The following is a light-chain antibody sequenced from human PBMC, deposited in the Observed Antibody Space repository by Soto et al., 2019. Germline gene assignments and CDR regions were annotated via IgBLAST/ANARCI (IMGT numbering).Light chain of an antibody. CDR2: GNS. CDR3: QSYDSSLSGYF. Sequence: QSVLTQPPSVSGAPGQRVTISCTGSSSNIGAGYDVHWYQQLPGTAPKLLIYGNSNRPSGVPDRFSGSKSGTSVSLAITGLQAEDEADYCCQSYDSSLSGYFVGNWTKLTVL. CDR1: SSNIGAGYD. V-gene: IGLV1-40*01. J-gene: IGLJ1*01.